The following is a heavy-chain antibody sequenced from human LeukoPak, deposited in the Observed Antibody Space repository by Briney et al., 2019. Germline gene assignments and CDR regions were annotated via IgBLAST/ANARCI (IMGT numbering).Heavy chain of an antibody. CDR2: INWNGGST. J-gene: IGHJ4*02. CDR3: ARSKMGSSGYYLDY. D-gene: IGHD3-22*01. Sequence: GGSLRLSCAASGFTSDDYGMSWVRQAPGKGLEWVSGINWNGGSTGYADSVKGRFTISRDNAKNSLYLQMNSLRAEDTALYYCARSKMGSSGYYLDYWGQGTLVTVSS. V-gene: IGHV3-20*04. CDR1: GFTSDDYG.